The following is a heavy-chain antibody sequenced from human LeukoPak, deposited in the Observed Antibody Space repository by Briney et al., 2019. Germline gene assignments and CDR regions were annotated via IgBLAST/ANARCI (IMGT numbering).Heavy chain of an antibody. CDR1: GLTFSSHW. CDR2: IREDGREK. V-gene: IGHV3-7*03. Sequence: GRSLSLPCAVSGLTFSSHWMRWVSHVAGKGLEWVANIREDGREKYYVDSVEGRFTISRDNAKHSLFLQMNSLRAEDTAVYYCARDSRYSRGVGDFDYWGEGTLVIVSS. J-gene: IGHJ4*02. D-gene: IGHD5-18*01. CDR3: ARDSRYSRGVGDFDY.